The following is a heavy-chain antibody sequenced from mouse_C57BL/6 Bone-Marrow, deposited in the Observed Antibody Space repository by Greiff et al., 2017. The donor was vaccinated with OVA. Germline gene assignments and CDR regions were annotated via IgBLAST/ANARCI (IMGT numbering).Heavy chain of an antibody. V-gene: IGHV5-6*02. CDR1: GFTFSSYG. J-gene: IGHJ2*01. CDR2: ISSGGSYT. CDR3: ARHGDYGSFFDY. Sequence: DVMLVESGGDLVKPGGSLKLSCAASGFTFSSYGMSWVRQTPDKRLEWVATISSGGSYTYYPDSVKGRFTISRDKAKNTLYLQISSLKSEDTAMYYCARHGDYGSFFDYWGQGTTLTVSS. D-gene: IGHD1-1*01.